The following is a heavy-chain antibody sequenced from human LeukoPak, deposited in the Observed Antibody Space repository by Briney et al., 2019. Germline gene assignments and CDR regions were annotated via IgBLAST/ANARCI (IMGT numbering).Heavy chain of an antibody. CDR2: INTDGSST. Sequence: GSLRLSCAASGFTFSSYWMHWVRQAPGKGLVWVSRINTDGSSTSYADSVKGRFTISRDNAKNTLYLQMNSLRAEDTAVYYCAREEDSSSWSNFDYWGQGTMVTVSS. CDR3: AREEDSSSWSNFDY. V-gene: IGHV3-74*01. D-gene: IGHD6-13*01. J-gene: IGHJ4*03. CDR1: GFTFSSYW.